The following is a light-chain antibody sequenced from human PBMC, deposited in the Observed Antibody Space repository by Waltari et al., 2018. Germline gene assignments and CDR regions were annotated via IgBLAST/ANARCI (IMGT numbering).Light chain of an antibody. CDR3: QQYGSPPYT. CDR1: QSVSASF. Sequence: EIVLTQSPGTLSLSPGERATLSCRASQSVSASFSAWYQQKPGQAPRLLISGASTRATGIPDRFSGSGSGTDFTLTINRLEPEDFALYYCQQYGSPPYTFGQGTRLEIK. CDR2: GAS. V-gene: IGKV3-20*01. J-gene: IGKJ2*01.